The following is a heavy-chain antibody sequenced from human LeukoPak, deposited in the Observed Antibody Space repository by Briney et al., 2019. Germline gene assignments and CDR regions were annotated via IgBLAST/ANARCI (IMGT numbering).Heavy chain of an antibody. J-gene: IGHJ3*02. Sequence: GGSLRLSCAASGFTLSSYSMNWVRQAPGKGLEWVSSIYSGGSTYYADSVKGRFTISRDNSKNTVYLQMNSLRAEDTAVYFCARVRLDRSERNLDAFENWGQGTMVTVSS. V-gene: IGHV3-53*01. CDR3: ARVRLDRSERNLDAFEN. D-gene: IGHD1-14*01. CDR2: IYSGGST. CDR1: GFTLSSYS.